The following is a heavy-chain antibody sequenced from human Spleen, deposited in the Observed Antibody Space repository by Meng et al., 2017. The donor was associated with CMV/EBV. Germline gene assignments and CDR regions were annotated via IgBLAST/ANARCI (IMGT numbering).Heavy chain of an antibody. V-gene: IGHV3-66*02. CDR3: ARGVAAAYDWFDP. J-gene: IGHJ5*02. CDR2: IYSDGRT. CDR1: GFTVSSNY. D-gene: IGHD6-13*01. Sequence: SCAASGFTVSSNYMSWVRQAPGKGLEWVSIIYSDGRTYYADSVKGRFTMSRDNSKNTLSLQMNSLRAEDTAVYYCARGVAAAYDWFDPWGQGTLVTVSS.